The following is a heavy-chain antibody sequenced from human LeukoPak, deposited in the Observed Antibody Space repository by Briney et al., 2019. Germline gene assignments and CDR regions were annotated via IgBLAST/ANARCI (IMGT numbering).Heavy chain of an antibody. D-gene: IGHD4-17*01. J-gene: IGHJ4*02. Sequence: GGSLRLSCAASGFTFSIYAMSWVRQAPGKGLEWVSAISGSGGSTYYADSVKGRFTISRDNSKNTLYLQMNSLRAEDTAVYYCAEDHESYGDYPIDYWGQGTLVTVSS. V-gene: IGHV3-23*01. CDR2: ISGSGGST. CDR3: AEDHESYGDYPIDY. CDR1: GFTFSIYA.